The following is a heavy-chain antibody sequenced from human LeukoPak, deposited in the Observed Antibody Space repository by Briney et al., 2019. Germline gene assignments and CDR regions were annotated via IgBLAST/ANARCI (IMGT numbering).Heavy chain of an antibody. CDR3: ARDDGSGSYANFYYYYYYMDV. CDR2: ISSSTTYM. D-gene: IGHD3-10*01. CDR1: GFSFCDYN. J-gene: IGHJ6*03. Sequence: GGSLRLSCTPSGFSFCDYNMNWVRQAPGKGVEWVSSISSSTTYMYYADSVKGRFTISRDNAKKSLYLQMSSLRAEDTAVYYCARDDGSGSYANFYYYYYYMDVWGKGTTVTVSS. V-gene: IGHV3-21*01.